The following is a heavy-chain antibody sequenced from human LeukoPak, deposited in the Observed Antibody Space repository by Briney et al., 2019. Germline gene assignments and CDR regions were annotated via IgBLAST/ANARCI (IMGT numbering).Heavy chain of an antibody. Sequence: SETLSLTCTVSGGSISSSSYYWGWIRQPPGKGLEWIGSIYYSGSTYYNPSLKSRVTISVDTSKNQFSLKLSSVTAADTAVYYCARWGAGSSNAFDPWGQGTLVTVSS. V-gene: IGHV4-39*07. CDR1: GGSISSSSYY. CDR3: ARWGAGSSNAFDP. D-gene: IGHD4/OR15-4a*01. CDR2: IYYSGST. J-gene: IGHJ5*02.